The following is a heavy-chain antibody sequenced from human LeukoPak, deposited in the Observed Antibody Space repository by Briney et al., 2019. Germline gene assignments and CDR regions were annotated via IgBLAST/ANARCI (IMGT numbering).Heavy chain of an antibody. Sequence: GGSLRLSCAASGFTFSNYAMHWVRQAPGKGLEWVALISYDGGNKYYADSVKGRFTISRDNSKNTLYLQMNSLRAEDTAVYYCAKSGIVVVPAAHFDYWGQGTLVTVSS. J-gene: IGHJ4*02. V-gene: IGHV3-30-3*02. CDR1: GFTFSNYA. CDR2: ISYDGGNK. D-gene: IGHD2-2*01. CDR3: AKSGIVVVPAAHFDY.